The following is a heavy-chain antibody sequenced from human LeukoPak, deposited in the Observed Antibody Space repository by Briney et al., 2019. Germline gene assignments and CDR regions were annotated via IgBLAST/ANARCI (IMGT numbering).Heavy chain of an antibody. Sequence: GGSLRLSCAASGFTFSSYGMHWVRQAPGKGLEWVAVISYDGSNKYYADSVKGRFTISRDNSKNTLYLQMNSLRAEDTAVYYCAKDLTTSHYGSGSWAVVSYYYYGMDVWGQGTTVTVSS. D-gene: IGHD3-10*01. CDR2: ISYDGSNK. V-gene: IGHV3-30*18. CDR3: AKDLTTSHYGSGSWAVVSYYYYGMDV. CDR1: GFTFSSYG. J-gene: IGHJ6*02.